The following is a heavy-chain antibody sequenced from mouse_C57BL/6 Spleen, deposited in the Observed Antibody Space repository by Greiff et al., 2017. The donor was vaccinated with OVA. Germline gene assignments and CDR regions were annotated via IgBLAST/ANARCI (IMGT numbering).Heavy chain of an antibody. D-gene: IGHD2-3*01. V-gene: IGHV14-2*01. Sequence: VQLQQSGAELVKPGASVKLSCTASGFNITDYYMHWVKQRPEQGLEWIGRIDPEDGDTKYAPKFQGKATITADTSSNTAYLQLSSLTSEDAAVDYCARSDGYYGAMDYWGQGTSVTVSS. CDR3: ARSDGYYGAMDY. CDR1: GFNITDYY. J-gene: IGHJ4*01. CDR2: IDPEDGDT.